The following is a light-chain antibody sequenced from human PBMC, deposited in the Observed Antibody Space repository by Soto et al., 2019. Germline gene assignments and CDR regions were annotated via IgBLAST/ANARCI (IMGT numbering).Light chain of an antibody. CDR2: GAS. V-gene: IGKV3-15*01. CDR3: QHYNNWPPWT. J-gene: IGKJ1*01. CDR1: QRISSN. Sequence: EVVMTQSPDTLSVSPGERATLSCRASQRISSNLAWYQQRPGQAPRLLIYGASTRAPGIPARFSGSGSETEFTLTISSLQSEDFAVYYCQHYNNWPPWTFGQGTKVDIK.